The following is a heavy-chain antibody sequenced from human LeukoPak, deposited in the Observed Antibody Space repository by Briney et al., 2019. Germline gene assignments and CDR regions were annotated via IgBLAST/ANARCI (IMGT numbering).Heavy chain of an antibody. Sequence: SETLSLTCTVSGGSFSNYYWSWIRQPPGKGLEWIGYIYYSGSTNYNPSLKSRVSISVDTSKNQFSLNLSSVTAADTAVYYCARHPTALVSYGFDPWGQGTLVTVSS. D-gene: IGHD5-18*01. CDR3: ARHPTALVSYGFDP. V-gene: IGHV4-59*08. CDR2: IYYSGST. J-gene: IGHJ5*02. CDR1: GGSFSNYY.